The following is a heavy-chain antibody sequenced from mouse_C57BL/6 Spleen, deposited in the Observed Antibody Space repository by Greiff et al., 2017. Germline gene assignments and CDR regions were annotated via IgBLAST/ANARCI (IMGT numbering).Heavy chain of an antibody. V-gene: IGHV5-9-1*02. CDR2: ISSGGDYI. D-gene: IGHD1-1*01. J-gene: IGHJ4*01. CDR3: TSVITTGVALRYAMDY. CDR1: GFTFSSYA. Sequence: EVQLVESGEGLVKPGGSLTLSCAASGFTFSSYAMSWVRQTPEKRLEWVAYISSGGDYIYYADTVKGRFTISRDNARNTLYLQLSSLKSEDTAMYYGTSVITTGVALRYAMDYWGQGTSVTVSS.